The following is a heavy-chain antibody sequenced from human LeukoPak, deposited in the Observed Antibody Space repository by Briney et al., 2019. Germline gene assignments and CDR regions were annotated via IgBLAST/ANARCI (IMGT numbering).Heavy chain of an antibody. CDR1: GYTFSSYD. CDR2: MNPNSGNT. D-gene: IGHD6-13*01. J-gene: IGHJ4*02. V-gene: IGHV1-8*03. CDR3: ARAIAAGGLYYFDY. Sequence: ASVKVSCKASGYTFSSYDINWVRQATGQGLEWTGWMNPNSGNTGYAQMFQGRVTITRNTSISTAYMEPSSLTSEDTSVYYCARAIAAGGLYYFDYWGQGTLVTVSS.